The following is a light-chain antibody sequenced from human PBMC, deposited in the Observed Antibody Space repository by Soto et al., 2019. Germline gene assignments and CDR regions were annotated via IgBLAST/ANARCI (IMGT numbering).Light chain of an antibody. J-gene: IGLJ2*01. CDR3: ASYAGNNNFVL. CDR1: SSDVGAYNY. Sequence: QSALAQPPSASGSPGQSVTISCTGTSSDVGAYNYVSWYQQHPGKAPKLVIYEVTERPSGVPERFSGSKSGSTASLTVSGLQVEDEALYYCASYAGNNNFVLFGGGTKLTVL. CDR2: EVT. V-gene: IGLV2-8*01.